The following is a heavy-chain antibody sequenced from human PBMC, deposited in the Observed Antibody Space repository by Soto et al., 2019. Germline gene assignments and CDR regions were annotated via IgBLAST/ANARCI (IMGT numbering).Heavy chain of an antibody. D-gene: IGHD5-18*01. CDR1: GGTFSSYA. V-gene: IGHV1-69*12. J-gene: IGHJ6*02. CDR2: IIPIFGTA. CDR3: ARADTAMSYYYYYGMDV. Sequence: QVQLVQSGAEVKKPGSSVKVSCKASGGTFSSYAISWVRQAPGQGLEWMGGIIPIFGTANYAQKFQGRVTITADEATSTAYMELSSLRSEDTAVYYCARADTAMSYYYYYGMDVWGQGTTVTVSS.